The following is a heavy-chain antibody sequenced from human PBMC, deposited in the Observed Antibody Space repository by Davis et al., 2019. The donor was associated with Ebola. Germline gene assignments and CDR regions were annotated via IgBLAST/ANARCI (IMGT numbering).Heavy chain of an antibody. D-gene: IGHD2-21*02. V-gene: IGHV3-7*01. J-gene: IGHJ4*02. Sequence: GESLKISCVGSGFTFSTVWMNWVRQAPGKGLEWVGNINPDGSAQYYVDSVKGRFPLSRDNAKNTLYLQMNSLRPEDTAVYYCARDSDDYCFDYWGQGTLVTVSS. CDR2: INPDGSAQ. CDR1: GFTFSTVW. CDR3: ARDSDDYCFDY.